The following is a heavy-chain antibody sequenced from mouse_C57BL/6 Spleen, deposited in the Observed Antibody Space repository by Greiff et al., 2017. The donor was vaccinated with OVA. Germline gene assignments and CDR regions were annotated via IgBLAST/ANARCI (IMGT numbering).Heavy chain of an antibody. CDR2: IYPGSGST. CDR1: GYTFTSYW. J-gene: IGHJ2*01. V-gene: IGHV1-55*01. D-gene: IGHD1-1*01. Sequence: VQLQQPGAELVKPGASVKMSCKASGYTFTSYWITWVKQRPGQGLEWIGDIYPGSGSTNYNEKFKSKATLTVDTSSSTAYMQLSSLTSEDSAVYYCARQTAVAPHFDDWGQGTTLTVSS. CDR3: ARQTAVAPHFDD.